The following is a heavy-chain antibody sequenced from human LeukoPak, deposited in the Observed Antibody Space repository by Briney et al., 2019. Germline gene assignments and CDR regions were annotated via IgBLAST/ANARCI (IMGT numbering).Heavy chain of an antibody. V-gene: IGHV4-59*12. D-gene: IGHD2-2*02. J-gene: IGHJ6*02. CDR2: IYYSGST. CDR1: GGSISSYY. CDR3: ARVGFCTSNKCYSYYYYGMDV. Sequence: SETLSLTCTVSGGSISSYYWSWIWQPPGKGLEWVGYIYYSGSTNYNPSLKSRVTISVDKSKNQFSLELSSVTAADTAVYYCARVGFCTSNKCYSYYYYGMDVWGQGTTVAVSS.